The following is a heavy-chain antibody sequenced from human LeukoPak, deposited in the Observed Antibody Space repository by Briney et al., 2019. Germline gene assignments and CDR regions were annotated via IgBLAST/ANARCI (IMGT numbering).Heavy chain of an antibody. CDR3: TRHSDAYCSRANCYVDNFYGLDV. J-gene: IGHJ6*02. Sequence: GGSLKLSRAASGFTFSGSAMHWVRQASGKGLEWVGRIRSRANSYVTAYAAAVTGRFIISRDDSSDTAYLQMNSLTTEDTAVYYCTRHSDAYCSRANCYVDNFYGLDVWGQGTRVTVSS. CDR2: IRSRANSYVT. CDR1: GFTFSGSA. D-gene: IGHD2-2*01. V-gene: IGHV3-73*01.